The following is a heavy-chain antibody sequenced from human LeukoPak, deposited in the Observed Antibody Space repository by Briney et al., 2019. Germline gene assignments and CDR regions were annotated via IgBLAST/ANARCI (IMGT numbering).Heavy chain of an antibody. CDR3: ARDQNWDYVPGPFDP. V-gene: IGHV1-18*01. D-gene: IGHD1-7*01. J-gene: IGHJ5*02. CDR2: ISAYNGNT. CDR1: GYFFINYA. Sequence: ASVKVSCKASGYFFINYAISWVRQAPGQGLEWMGWISAYNGNTNYAQKLQGRVTMTTDTSTSTAYMELRSLRSDDTAVYYCARDQNWDYVPGPFDPWGQGTLVTVSS.